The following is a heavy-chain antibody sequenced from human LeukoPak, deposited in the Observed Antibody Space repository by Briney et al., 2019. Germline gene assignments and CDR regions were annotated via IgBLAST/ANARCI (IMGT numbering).Heavy chain of an antibody. CDR2: ISDDGKYI. V-gene: IGHV3-21*04. CDR3: ARDSLGAAHNWFDP. Sequence: PGGSLSLSCAASGFKFTSYAMNWLRQAPGKGPEWISSISDDGKYIHYADSVRGRFTISRDDANNSLSLQMNNLRAEDTALYHCARDSLGAAHNWFDPWGQGTLVIVSS. D-gene: IGHD3-3*01. CDR1: GFKFTSYA. J-gene: IGHJ5*02.